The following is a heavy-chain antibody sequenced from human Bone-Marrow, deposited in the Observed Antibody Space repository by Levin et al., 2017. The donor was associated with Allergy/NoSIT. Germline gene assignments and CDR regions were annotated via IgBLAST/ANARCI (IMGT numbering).Heavy chain of an antibody. D-gene: IGHD3-22*01. J-gene: IGHJ4*02. CDR2: INQDGSEK. Sequence: GESLKISCAASGFTFSTYWMSWVRQAPGKGLEWVANINQDGSEKYYVDSVKGRFTISRDNAKNSLYLQMNSLRAEDTAVYYCARDGRGQWFIDYWGQGTLVTVSS. V-gene: IGHV3-7*01. CDR3: ARDGRGQWFIDY. CDR1: GFTFSTYW.